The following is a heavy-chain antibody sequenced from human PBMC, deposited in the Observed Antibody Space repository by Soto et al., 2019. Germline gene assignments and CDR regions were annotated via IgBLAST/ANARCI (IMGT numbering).Heavy chain of an antibody. J-gene: IGHJ5*02. CDR1: GGSISSGGYS. CDR3: ARVPGP. V-gene: IGHV4-30-2*01. Sequence: SEILSLTCTVCGGSISSGGYSWSWIRQPPGKGLEWIGYIYHSGSTYYNPSLKSRVTISVDRSKNQFSLKLSSVTAADTGVYYCARVPGPWGQGTLVTVSS. CDR2: IYHSGST.